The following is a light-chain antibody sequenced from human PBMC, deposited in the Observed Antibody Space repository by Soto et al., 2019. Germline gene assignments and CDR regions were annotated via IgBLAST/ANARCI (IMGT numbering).Light chain of an antibody. Sequence: QSALTQPASVSGSPGQSITISCTGTSSDVGSYNLVSWYQQHPGKAPKLMIYEGSKRPSGVSNRFSGSKSCNTASLTISGLQADDEADYYCCSYAGSSTVFGGGPKLTVL. CDR3: CSYAGSSTV. J-gene: IGLJ2*01. CDR1: SSDVGSYNL. CDR2: EGS. V-gene: IGLV2-23*01.